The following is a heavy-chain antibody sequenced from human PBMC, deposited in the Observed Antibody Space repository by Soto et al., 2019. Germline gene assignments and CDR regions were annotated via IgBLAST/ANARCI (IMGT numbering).Heavy chain of an antibody. J-gene: IGHJ3*01. D-gene: IGHD4-4*01. Sequence: LRLSCAASGFTFDDYAMHWVRQAPGKGLEWVSGISWNSDNIVYADSVKGRFTISRDNAKNSLYLQMNSLRAEDTALYYCAKDLYRNYGDGVVLCCQGTMVTVSS. CDR1: GFTFDDYA. V-gene: IGHV3-9*01. CDR3: AKDLYRNYGDGVVL. CDR2: ISWNSDNI.